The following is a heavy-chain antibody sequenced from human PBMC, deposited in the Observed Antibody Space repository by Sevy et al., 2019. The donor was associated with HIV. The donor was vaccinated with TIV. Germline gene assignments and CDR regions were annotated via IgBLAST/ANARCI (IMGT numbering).Heavy chain of an antibody. CDR2: ISYDGSNK. V-gene: IGHV3-30*03. CDR1: GFTFSSYG. J-gene: IGHJ6*02. D-gene: IGHD6-13*01. CDR3: GTNYYSSSSLRYYYYYGMDV. Sequence: GGSLRLSCAASGFTFSSYGMHWVRQAPGKGLEWVAVISYDGSNKYYADSVKGRFTISRDNSKNTLYLQMNSLRAEDTAVDYYGTNYYSSSSLRYYYYYGMDVWGQGTTVTVSS.